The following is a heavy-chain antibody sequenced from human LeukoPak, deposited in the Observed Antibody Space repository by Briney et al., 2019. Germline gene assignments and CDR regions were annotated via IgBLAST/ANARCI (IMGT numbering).Heavy chain of an antibody. CDR3: ARGRNYDFWSGYYMILDY. J-gene: IGHJ4*02. V-gene: IGHV1-18*01. CDR1: GYTFTSYG. D-gene: IGHD3-3*01. CDR2: ISAYNGNT. Sequence: ASVKVSCKASGYTFTSYGISWVRQAPGQGLEWMGWISAYNGNTNYAQKLQGRVTMTTDTSTSTAYMELRSPRSDDTAVYYCARGRNYDFWSGYYMILDYWGQGTLVTVSS.